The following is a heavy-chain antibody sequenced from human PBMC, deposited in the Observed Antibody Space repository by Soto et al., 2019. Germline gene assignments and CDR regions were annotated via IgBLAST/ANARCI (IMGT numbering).Heavy chain of an antibody. Sequence: LESGGGLVQPGGSLRLSCSVSGFAFGGFTMTWVRQAPGKGLEWVSSISGSAARTYYADSVQGRFTISRDNPKSTLYLQMNSLRVEDPAEYYCTRGGVGPTGSCDFWGQGTLVAVSS. CDR1: GFAFGGFT. J-gene: IGHJ4*02. CDR3: TRGGVGPTGSCDF. CDR2: ISGSAART. D-gene: IGHD6-13*01. V-gene: IGHV3-23*01.